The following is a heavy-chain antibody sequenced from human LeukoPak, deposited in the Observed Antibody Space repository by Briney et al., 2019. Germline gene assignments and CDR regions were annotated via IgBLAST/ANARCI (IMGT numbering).Heavy chain of an antibody. V-gene: IGHV3-23*01. Sequence: GGSLRLSCAASGFTFSTYAMSWVRQAPGKGLEWVSGISGGGGSTYYADSVKGRFTISRDNSKNTLYLQTNSLRAEDTAVYYCAKDWSKRRLSNNWFDPWGQGTLVGVSS. CDR2: ISGGGGST. D-gene: IGHD3-16*02. J-gene: IGHJ5*02. CDR3: AKDWSKRRLSNNWFDP. CDR1: GFTFSTYA.